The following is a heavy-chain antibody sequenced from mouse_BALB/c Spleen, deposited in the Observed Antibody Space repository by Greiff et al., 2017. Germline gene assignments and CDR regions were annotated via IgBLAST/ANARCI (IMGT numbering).Heavy chain of an antibody. V-gene: IGHV5-6-4*01. J-gene: IGHJ2*01. Sequence: EVQRVESGGGLVKPGGSLKLSCAASGFTFSSYTMSWVRQTPEKRLEWVATISSGGSYTYYPDSVKGRFTISRDNAKNTLYLQMSSLKSEDTAMYYCTRDGRFDYWGQGTTLTVSS. D-gene: IGHD1-1*02. CDR3: TRDGRFDY. CDR1: GFTFSSYT. CDR2: ISSGGSYT.